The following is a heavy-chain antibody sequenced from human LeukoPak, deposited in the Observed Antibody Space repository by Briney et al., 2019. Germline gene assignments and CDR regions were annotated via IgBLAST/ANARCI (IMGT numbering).Heavy chain of an antibody. CDR1: GFTLSSYE. J-gene: IGHJ4*02. Sequence: GGSLRLSCAASGFTLSSYEMNWFRQAPGKGLEWVSYISSSGSTIYYADSVKGRFTMSRDNPKNTLYLQMNSLRAEDTAVYYCASQWELLEYYFDYWGQGTLVTVSS. D-gene: IGHD1-26*01. V-gene: IGHV3-48*03. CDR3: ASQWELLEYYFDY. CDR2: ISSSGSTI.